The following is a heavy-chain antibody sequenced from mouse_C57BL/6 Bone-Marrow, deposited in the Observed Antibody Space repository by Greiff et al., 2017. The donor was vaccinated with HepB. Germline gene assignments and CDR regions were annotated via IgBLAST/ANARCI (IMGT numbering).Heavy chain of an antibody. CDR2: IRSKSNNYAT. D-gene: IGHD4-1*01. V-gene: IGHV10-1*01. CDR3: VREGLGRGGDYFDY. CDR1: GFSFNTYA. J-gene: IGHJ2*01. Sequence: EVHLVESGGGLVQPKGSLKLSCAASGFSFNTYAMNWVRQAPGKGLEWVARIRSKSNNYATYYADSVKDRFTISRDDSESMLYLQMNNLKTEDTAMYYCVREGLGRGGDYFDYWGQGTTLTVSS.